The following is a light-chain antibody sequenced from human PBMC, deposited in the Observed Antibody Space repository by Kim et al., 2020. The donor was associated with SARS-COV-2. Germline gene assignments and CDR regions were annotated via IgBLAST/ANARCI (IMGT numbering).Light chain of an antibody. CDR1: QSLSSW. V-gene: IGKV1-5*03. CDR2: KAS. J-gene: IGKJ1*01. Sequence: DIQMTQSPSSLSASIGDRVTITCRASQSLSSWLAWYQQKPGKAPKLLIYKASNLESGVPSRFSGSGSGTEFTLTISSLQPDDFANYYCQQYTSYPWTFGQGTKVDIK. CDR3: QQYTSYPWT.